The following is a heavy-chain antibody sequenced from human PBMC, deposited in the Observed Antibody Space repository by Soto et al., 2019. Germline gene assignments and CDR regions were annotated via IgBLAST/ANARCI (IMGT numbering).Heavy chain of an antibody. V-gene: IGHV3-30-3*01. CDR2: ISYDGSNK. J-gene: IGHJ4*02. CDR1: GFTFSSYA. Sequence: GGSLRLSCAASGFTFSSYAMHWVRQAPGKGLEWVAVISYDGSNKYYADSVKGRFTISRDNSKNTLYLQMNSLRAEDTAVYYCARDTTMIVVVSPIDYWGQGTLVTVS. CDR3: ARDTTMIVVVSPIDY. D-gene: IGHD3-22*01.